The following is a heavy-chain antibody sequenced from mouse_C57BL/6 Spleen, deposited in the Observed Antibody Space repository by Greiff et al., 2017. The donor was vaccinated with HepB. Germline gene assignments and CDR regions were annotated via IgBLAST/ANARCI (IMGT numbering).Heavy chain of an antibody. CDR1: GFNIKDYY. CDR3: TTAIYYDYSWFAY. CDR2: IDPEDGDT. Sequence: VQLKESGAELVRPGASVKLSCTASGFNIKDYYMHWVKQRPEQGLEWIGRIDPEDGDTEYAPKFQGKATMTADTSSNTAYLQLSSLTSEDTAVYYWTTAIYYDYSWFAYWGQGTLVTVSA. J-gene: IGHJ3*01. V-gene: IGHV14-1*01. D-gene: IGHD2-4*01.